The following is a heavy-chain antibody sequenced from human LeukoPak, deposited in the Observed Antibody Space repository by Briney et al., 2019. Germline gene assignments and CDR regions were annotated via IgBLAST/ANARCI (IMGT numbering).Heavy chain of an antibody. V-gene: IGHV1-2*02. CDR1: GYTFTGYY. CDR2: INPNSGGT. J-gene: IGHJ3*02. D-gene: IGHD4-17*01. Sequence: ASVKVSCKASGYTFTGYYMHWVRQAPGQGLEWMGWINPNSGGTNYAQRFQGRVTMTRDTSTSTAYMELSRLTSDDTAVYYCARGNNGDYSDAFDIWGQGTLVTVSS. CDR3: ARGNNGDYSDAFDI.